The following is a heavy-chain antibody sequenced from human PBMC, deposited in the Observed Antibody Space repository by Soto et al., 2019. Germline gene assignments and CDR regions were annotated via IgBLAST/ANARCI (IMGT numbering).Heavy chain of an antibody. V-gene: IGHV4-59*02. CDR1: GDSVNTYY. Sequence: SETLSLTCTVSGDSVNTYYWNWIRQPPGKGLEWIGYIYYSGTTNYNPSLKSRVTISVDTSKNQFSLKLSSVTAADTAVYYCARGEDLGNWFDPWGQGALVTVSS. J-gene: IGHJ5*02. CDR3: ARGEDLGNWFDP. CDR2: IYYSGTT.